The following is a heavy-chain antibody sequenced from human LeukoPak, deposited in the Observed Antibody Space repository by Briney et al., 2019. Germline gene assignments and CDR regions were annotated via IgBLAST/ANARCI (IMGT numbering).Heavy chain of an antibody. CDR3: ARDGWNDFWSGEPFDY. J-gene: IGHJ4*02. D-gene: IGHD3-3*01. V-gene: IGHV1-2*02. Sequence: ASVKVSCKASGYTFTGYYMNWVRQAPGQGLEWMGWINLNSGGTKYIQKFQGRVTMARDTSTSTAYMELSSLRSEDTAVYYCARDGWNDFWSGEPFDYWGQGTLVTVSS. CDR1: GYTFTGYY. CDR2: INLNSGGT.